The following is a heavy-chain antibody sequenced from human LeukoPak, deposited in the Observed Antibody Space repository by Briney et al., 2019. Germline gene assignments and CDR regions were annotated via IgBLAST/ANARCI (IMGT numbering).Heavy chain of an antibody. V-gene: IGHV4-39*01. CDR3: ARHLVVATIPHYFDY. Sequence: PSETLSLTCTVSGGSISSSSYYWGWIRQPPGKGLEWIGSIYYSGSTYYNPSLKSRVTISVDTSKNQFSLKLSSVTAADTAVYYCARHLVVATIPHYFDYWGQGTLVTVSS. CDR1: GGSISSSSYY. CDR2: IYYSGST. J-gene: IGHJ4*02. D-gene: IGHD5-24*01.